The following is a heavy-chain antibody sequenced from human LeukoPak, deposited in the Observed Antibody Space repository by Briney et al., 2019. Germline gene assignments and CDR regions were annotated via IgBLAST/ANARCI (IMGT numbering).Heavy chain of an antibody. D-gene: IGHD6-13*01. CDR3: ARGMSSVAAVGL. J-gene: IGHJ1*01. CDR2: ISHSGSA. V-gene: IGHV4-38-2*01. Sequence: SGTLSLTCAVSGFSINTAHYWGWVRQPPGEGLEWIGSISHSGSAYYNPSLKSRVTISLDASKNQFSLKVTSVTAADTAVYYCARGMSSVAAVGLWGRGTLVTVSS. CDR1: GFSINTAHY.